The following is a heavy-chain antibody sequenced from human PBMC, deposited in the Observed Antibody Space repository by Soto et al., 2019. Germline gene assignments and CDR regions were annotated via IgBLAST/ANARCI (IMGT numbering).Heavy chain of an antibody. Sequence: EVQLVESGGGLVQPGRSLRLSCAASGFTFDDYAMHWVRQAPGKGLEWVSGMSWNSGSIGYADSVKGRFTIARANAKNALYLRMNSLRAEDTALYYCAKGYYGDDVNWFDPWVQGTMVTVSS. CDR3: AKGYYGDDVNWFDP. J-gene: IGHJ5*02. D-gene: IGHD4-17*01. CDR1: GFTFDDYA. V-gene: IGHV3-9*01. CDR2: MSWNSGSI.